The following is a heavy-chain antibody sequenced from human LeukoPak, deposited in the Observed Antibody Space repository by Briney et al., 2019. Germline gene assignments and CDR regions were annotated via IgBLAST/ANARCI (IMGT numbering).Heavy chain of an antibody. V-gene: IGHV4-34*01. CDR2: IHHGGTT. CDR1: GDSFIGYY. D-gene: IGHD2-21*01. Sequence: SEALSLTCAVNGDSFIGYYWSWIRQFPGKGLEWIGEIHHGGTTNFNPSLRSRVTMSVDASKKEVSLKLSSVTAADTAVYYCARGQLLIVETFFYDTSSYSYFDSWGQGTLVAVSS. CDR3: ARGQLLIVETFFYDTSSYSYFDS. J-gene: IGHJ4*02.